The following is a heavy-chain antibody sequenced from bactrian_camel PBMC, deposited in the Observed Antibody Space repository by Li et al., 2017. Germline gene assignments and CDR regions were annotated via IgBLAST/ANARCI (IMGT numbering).Heavy chain of an antibody. J-gene: IGHJ6*01. V-gene: IGHV3S1*01. D-gene: IGHD5*01. CDR2: INSGGGST. CDR1: GYTFSSYC. CDR3: VRGHTLGWSFGH. Sequence: HVQLVESGGGLVQPGGSLRLSCAASGYTFSSYCLYWVRRAPGKGLEWVSAINSGGGSTYYADSVKGRFTISRDNAKNTLYLQMNSLKPDDTAVYYCVRGHTLGWSFGHWGQGTQVTVS.